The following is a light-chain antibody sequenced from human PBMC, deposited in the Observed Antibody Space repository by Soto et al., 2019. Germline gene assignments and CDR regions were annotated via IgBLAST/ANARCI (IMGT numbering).Light chain of an antibody. V-gene: IGKV3-20*01. CDR3: QQYGSSPRIT. J-gene: IGKJ5*01. Sequence: EIVLTQSPGTLSLSPGERATLSCRASQSVSSSYLAWYQQKPCQAPRLLIYGASSRATGIPDRFSGSGSGTDFTLTISRLEPEDFAVYYCQQYGSSPRITVGQGTRLEIK. CDR2: GAS. CDR1: QSVSSSY.